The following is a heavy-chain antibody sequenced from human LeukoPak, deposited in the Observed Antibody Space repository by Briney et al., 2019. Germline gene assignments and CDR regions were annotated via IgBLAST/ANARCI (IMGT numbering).Heavy chain of an antibody. J-gene: IGHJ4*02. Sequence: GGSLRLSCSVSGFTFSNYAMHWVRQAPGKGLEWVSLISGGSGNIYYVDSVKGRFTISRDNSKNTLYVQMTSLRAEDTAIYYCAKARFLEWLLAYWGQGTLVTVSS. CDR3: AKARFLEWLLAY. CDR1: GFTFSNYA. D-gene: IGHD3-3*01. V-gene: IGHV3-23*01. CDR2: ISGGSGNI.